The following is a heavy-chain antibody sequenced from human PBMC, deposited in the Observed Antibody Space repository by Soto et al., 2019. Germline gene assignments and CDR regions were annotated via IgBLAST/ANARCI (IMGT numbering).Heavy chain of an antibody. CDR3: TRTKTGTYSLDY. Sequence: ASVEGLCKASGYTFIDYALHWVRQAPGQRLEWMGWINGGDGDRKSSQKFQGRVTITRDTSASTAYMELSSLRSEDTAVYYCTRTKTGTYSLDYWGQGTQVTVSS. J-gene: IGHJ4*02. V-gene: IGHV1-3*01. D-gene: IGHD2-21*01. CDR2: INGGDGDR. CDR1: GYTFIDYA.